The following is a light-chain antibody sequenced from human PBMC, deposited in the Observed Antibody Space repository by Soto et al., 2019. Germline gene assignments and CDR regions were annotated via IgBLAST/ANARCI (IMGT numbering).Light chain of an antibody. CDR1: SSNIGTNF. CDR3: AAWDDNLSALV. CDR2: RNN. V-gene: IGLV1-47*01. J-gene: IGLJ2*01. Sequence: QSVLTQPPSASGTPGQRVTISCSGGSSNIGTNFVSWYQLLPGTAPKLLIFRNNQRPSGVHDRFSGSRSGTSAPLAISVLRSEDEADYFCAAWDDNLSALVFGGGTKLTVL.